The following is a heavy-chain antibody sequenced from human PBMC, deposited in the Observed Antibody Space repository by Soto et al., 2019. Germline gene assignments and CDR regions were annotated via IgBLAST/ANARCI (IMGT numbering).Heavy chain of an antibody. Sequence: QVQLVQSGAEVKKPGASVKVSCKASGYTFTSYAMHWVRQAPGQRLEWMGWLHAGNGNTKYSQKFQGRVTITRETSATTAYMELSRLRSEDTAVYYCARDGLGDSSSWTPPFDYWGQGTLVTVSS. CDR3: ARDGLGDSSSWTPPFDY. J-gene: IGHJ4*02. D-gene: IGHD6-13*01. V-gene: IGHV1-3*01. CDR2: LHAGNGNT. CDR1: GYTFTSYA.